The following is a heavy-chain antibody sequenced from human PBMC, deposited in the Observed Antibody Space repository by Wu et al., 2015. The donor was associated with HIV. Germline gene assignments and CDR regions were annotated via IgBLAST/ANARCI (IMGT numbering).Heavy chain of an antibody. V-gene: IGHV1-18*01. Sequence: QVQLVQSGAEVKKPGSSVKVSCKASGYTFTSYGISWVRQAPGQGLEWMGWISAYNGNTNYAQKLQGRVTMTTDTSTSTAYVELRSLRSDDTAVYYCARMRADYYYGSMVDYWGQGTLVTVSS. D-gene: IGHD3-10*01. J-gene: IGHJ4*02. CDR2: ISAYNGNT. CDR3: ARMRADYYYGSMVDY. CDR1: GYTFTSYG.